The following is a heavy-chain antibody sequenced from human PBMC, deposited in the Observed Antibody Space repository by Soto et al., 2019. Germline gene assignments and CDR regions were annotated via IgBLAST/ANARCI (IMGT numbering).Heavy chain of an antibody. V-gene: IGHV5-51*01. Sequence: EVQLVQSGAEVKKPGESLKISCKGSGYSFTSYWIGWVRQMPGKGLEWMGLLYPGDSDTRYSPSFQGQVTIAADKSISTADWQWGSLKASDTAMYYCASHRPTTYGYYFDYWGQGTLVTVSS. CDR3: ASHRPTTYGYYFDY. CDR2: LYPGDSDT. D-gene: IGHD4-17*01. J-gene: IGHJ4*02. CDR1: GYSFTSYW.